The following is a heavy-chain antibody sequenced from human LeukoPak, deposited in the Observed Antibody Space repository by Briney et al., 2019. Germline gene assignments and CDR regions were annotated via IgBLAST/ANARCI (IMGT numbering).Heavy chain of an antibody. CDR1: GYSFTSYW. V-gene: IGHV1-18*04. CDR3: ARDSLFTPEIDY. CDR2: ISAYNGNT. Sequence: GESLKISCKGSGYSFTSYWISWVRQAPGQGVEWMGWISAYNGNTNYAQKLQGRVTMTTDTSTSTAYMELRSLRSDDTAVYYCARDSLFTPEIDYWGQGTLVAVSS. J-gene: IGHJ4*02.